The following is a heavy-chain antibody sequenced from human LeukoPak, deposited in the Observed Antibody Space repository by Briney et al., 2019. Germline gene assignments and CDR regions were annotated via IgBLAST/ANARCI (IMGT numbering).Heavy chain of an antibody. Sequence: GASVKVSCKASGYTFTSYDNNWVRQATGQGLEWMGWMNPNSGNTGYAQKFQGRVTMTRNTSISTAYMELSSLRSEDTAVYYCARRGYNWNDLYYYYGMDVWGQGTTVTVSS. CDR1: GYTFTSYD. V-gene: IGHV1-8*01. J-gene: IGHJ6*02. CDR2: MNPNSGNT. CDR3: ARRGYNWNDLYYYYGMDV. D-gene: IGHD1-1*01.